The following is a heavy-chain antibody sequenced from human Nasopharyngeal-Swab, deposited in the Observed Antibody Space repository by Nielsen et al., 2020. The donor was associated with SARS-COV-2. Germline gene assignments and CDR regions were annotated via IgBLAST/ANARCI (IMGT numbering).Heavy chain of an antibody. V-gene: IGHV3-72*01. CDR3: VRADISGYFDY. Sequence: GESLKIPCAASGFTLSEHYMDWVRQAPGKGLEWVGRSRNEAHSFTTEYAASVKGRFTISRDDSENSLYLQMNSLKIEDTAVYYCVRADISGYFDYWGQGTLVTVSS. D-gene: IGHD3-22*01. CDR2: SRNEAHSFTT. CDR1: GFTLSEHY. J-gene: IGHJ4*02.